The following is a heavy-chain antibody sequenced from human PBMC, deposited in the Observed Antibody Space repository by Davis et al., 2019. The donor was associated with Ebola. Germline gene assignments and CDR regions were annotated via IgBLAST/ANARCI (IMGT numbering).Heavy chain of an antibody. D-gene: IGHD6-19*01. CDR1: GFTFSSYS. J-gene: IGHJ4*02. V-gene: IGHV3-21*04. Sequence: GESLKISCAASGFTFSSYSMNWVRQAPGKGLEWVSSISSSSSYIYYADSVKGRFTISRDNAKNSLYLQMNSLRAEDTAVYYCAKESSEHSSGPRYWGQGALVTVSS. CDR3: AKESSEHSSGPRY. CDR2: ISSSSSYI.